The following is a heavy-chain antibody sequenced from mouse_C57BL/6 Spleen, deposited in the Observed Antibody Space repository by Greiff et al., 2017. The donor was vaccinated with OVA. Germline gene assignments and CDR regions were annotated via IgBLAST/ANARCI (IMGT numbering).Heavy chain of an antibody. D-gene: IGHD4-1*02. CDR3: ARSSTGTGYARDY. J-gene: IGHJ4*01. CDR1: GFTFTDYY. Sequence: EVKLMESGGGLVQPGGSLSLSCAASGFTFTDYYMSWVRQPPGKALEWLGFIRNKANGYTTEYSASVKGRFTISRDNSQSILYLQMNALRAEDSATYYCARSSTGTGYARDYWGQGTSVTVSS. CDR2: IRNKANGYTT. V-gene: IGHV7-3*01.